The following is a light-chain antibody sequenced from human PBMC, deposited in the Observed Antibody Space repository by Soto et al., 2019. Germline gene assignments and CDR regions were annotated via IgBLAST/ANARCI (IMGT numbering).Light chain of an antibody. CDR2: GAS. V-gene: IGKV3-20*01. CDR3: HQFDSSVT. CDR1: QSVSSTF. Sequence: EIVLTQSPGSLSLSPGERATLSCRASQSVSSTFFAWYQQRPGQAPRLLMYGASSRATGIPERFSGSGSGTDFTLTISRLEPEDVAVYYCHQFDSSVTFGQGTKVEIK. J-gene: IGKJ1*01.